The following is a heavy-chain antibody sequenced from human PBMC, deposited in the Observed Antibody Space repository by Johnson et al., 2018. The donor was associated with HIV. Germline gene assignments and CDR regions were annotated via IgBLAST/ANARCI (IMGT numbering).Heavy chain of an antibody. CDR3: AKSGLFVLVVYAPDVFDI. J-gene: IGHJ3*02. Sequence: QVKLVESGGCVVQPGRSLRLSCAASGFAFSNFGMHWVRQAPGKGLEWVAVTSYDGSNKYYADSVKGRFTISRDNSKNTLYLQMNSLRAEDTAVYYWAKSGLFVLVVYAPDVFDIWGQGTMVTVSS. CDR2: TSYDGSNK. D-gene: IGHD2-8*02. V-gene: IGHV3-30*18. CDR1: GFAFSNFG.